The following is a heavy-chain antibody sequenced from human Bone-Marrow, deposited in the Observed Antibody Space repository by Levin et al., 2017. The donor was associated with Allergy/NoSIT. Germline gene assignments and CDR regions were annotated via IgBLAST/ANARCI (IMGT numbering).Heavy chain of an antibody. D-gene: IGHD4-11*01. CDR3: ATHSTTVTRGIGFDP. Sequence: GESLKISCKVSGYTLTELSMHWVRQAPGKGLEWMGGFDPEDGETIYAQKFQGRVTMTEDTSTDTAYMELSSLRSEDTAVYYCATHSTTVTRGIGFDPWGQGTLVTVAS. CDR1: GYTLTELS. CDR2: FDPEDGET. J-gene: IGHJ5*02. V-gene: IGHV1-24*01.